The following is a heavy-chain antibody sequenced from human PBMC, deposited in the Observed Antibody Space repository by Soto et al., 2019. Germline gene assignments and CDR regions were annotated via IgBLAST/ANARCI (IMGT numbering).Heavy chain of an antibody. V-gene: IGHV4-39*01. Sequence: SLTCTVSGGSISSSSYYWGWIRQPPGKGLEWIGSIYYSGSTYYNPSLKSRVTISVDTSKNQFSLKLSSVTAADTAVYYCATTGKGPRLRSLWFGEPSHSYYYYYYGMDVWGQGTTVTVSS. CDR3: ATTGKGPRLRSLWFGEPSHSYYYYYYGMDV. D-gene: IGHD3-10*01. CDR1: GGSISSSSYY. CDR2: IYYSGST. J-gene: IGHJ6*02.